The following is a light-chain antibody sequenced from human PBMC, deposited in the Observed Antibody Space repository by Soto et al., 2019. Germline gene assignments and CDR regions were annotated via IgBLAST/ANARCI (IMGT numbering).Light chain of an antibody. Sequence: QPASVSGSPGQSITISCTGTSRDVGGYNYVSWYQQHPGKAPKLMIYDVSNRPSGVSNRFSGSKSGNTASLTISGLQAEDEADYYCSSYTSSSTLYVFGIGTKVTVL. CDR3: SSYTSSSTLYV. J-gene: IGLJ1*01. CDR2: DVS. CDR1: SRDVGGYNY. V-gene: IGLV2-14*01.